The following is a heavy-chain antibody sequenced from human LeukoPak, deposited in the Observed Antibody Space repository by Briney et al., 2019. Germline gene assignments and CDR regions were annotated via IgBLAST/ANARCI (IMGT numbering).Heavy chain of an antibody. CDR3: ARAPRDDFWSGPSPFDY. Sequence: GGSLRLSCPASGFTFSSYAMHWVRQAPGKGLEWVAVISYDGSIKYYADSVKGRFTISRDNSKNTLYLQMNSLRTEDTAVYYCARAPRDDFWSGPSPFDYWGQGTLVTVSS. CDR2: ISYDGSIK. V-gene: IGHV3-30-3*01. D-gene: IGHD3-3*01. J-gene: IGHJ4*02. CDR1: GFTFSSYA.